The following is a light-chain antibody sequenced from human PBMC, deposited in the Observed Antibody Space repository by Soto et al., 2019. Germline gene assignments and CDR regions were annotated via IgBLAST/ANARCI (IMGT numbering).Light chain of an antibody. CDR3: QHYSSYSEA. Sequence: DIQMTQSPSTLSASVGDRVTITCRASQSISRWLGWYQQKPGKAPKLLIYKASSLESGVPSRFSGSGSETEFSLTISGLQPDDFATYYCQHYSSYSEAFGQGTKVDIK. J-gene: IGKJ1*01. V-gene: IGKV1-5*03. CDR2: KAS. CDR1: QSISRW.